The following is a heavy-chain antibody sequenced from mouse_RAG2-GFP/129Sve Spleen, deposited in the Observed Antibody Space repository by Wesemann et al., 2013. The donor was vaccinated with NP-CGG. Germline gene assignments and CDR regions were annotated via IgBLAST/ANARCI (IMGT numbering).Heavy chain of an antibody. CDR2: IYPGSGST. CDR1: GYTFTSYW. Sequence: LQQPGSELVRPGASVKLSCKASGYTFTSYWMHWVKQRPGQGLEWIGNIYPGSGSTNYDEKFKSKATLTVDTSSSTAYMQLSSLTSEDSAVYYCTRCENGLHYWGQGTSVTVSS. J-gene: IGHJ4*01. D-gene: IGHD2-10*01. V-gene: IGHV1S22*01. CDR3: TRCENGLHY.